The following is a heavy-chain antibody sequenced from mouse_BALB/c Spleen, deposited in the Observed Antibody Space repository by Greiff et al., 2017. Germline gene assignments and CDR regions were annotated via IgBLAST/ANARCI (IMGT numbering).Heavy chain of an antibody. CDR2: ISSGGST. CDR1: GFTFSSYA. V-gene: IGHV5-6-5*01. Sequence: EVKLVESGGGLVKPGGSLKLSCAASGFTFSSYAMSWVRQTPEKRLEWVASISSGGSTYYPDSVKGRFTISRDNARNILYLQMSSLRSEDTAMYYCARGLITTVPYFDYWGQGTTLTVSS. CDR3: ARGLITTVPYFDY. J-gene: IGHJ2*01. D-gene: IGHD1-2*01.